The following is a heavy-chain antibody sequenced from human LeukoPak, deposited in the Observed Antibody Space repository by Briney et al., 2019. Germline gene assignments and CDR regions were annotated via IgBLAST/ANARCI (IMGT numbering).Heavy chain of an antibody. J-gene: IGHJ3*02. V-gene: IGHV4-59*01. CDR1: GGSISSYY. CDR2: IYSSGST. CDR3: ARGGAFDI. Sequence: PSETLSLTCTVSGGSISSYYWSWMRQPPGKGLEWVGYIYSSGSTNYNPSLKSRVTISVDTSKNQFSLKLSSVTAADTAVYYCARGGAFDIWGQGTMVTVSS.